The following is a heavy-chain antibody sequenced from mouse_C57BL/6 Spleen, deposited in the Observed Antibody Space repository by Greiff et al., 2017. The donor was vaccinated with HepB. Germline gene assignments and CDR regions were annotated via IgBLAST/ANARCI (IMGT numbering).Heavy chain of an antibody. Sequence: QVQLQQPGAELVKPGASVKLSCKASGYTFTSYWMHWVKQRPGQGLEWIGMIHPNSGSTNYNEKFKSKATLTVDKSSSTAYMQLSSLTSEDSAVYYCGSTTVVGYFDVWGTGTTVTVSS. CDR3: GSTTVVGYFDV. J-gene: IGHJ1*03. D-gene: IGHD1-1*01. CDR2: IHPNSGST. CDR1: GYTFTSYW. V-gene: IGHV1-64*01.